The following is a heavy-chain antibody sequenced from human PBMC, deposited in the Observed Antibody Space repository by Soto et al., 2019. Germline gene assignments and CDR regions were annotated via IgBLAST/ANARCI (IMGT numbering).Heavy chain of an antibody. J-gene: IGHJ4*02. CDR1: GFTFDDYA. D-gene: IGHD6-19*01. CDR2: ISWNSGSI. Sequence: EVQLVESGGGLVQPGRSLRLSCAASGFTFDDYAMHWVRQAPGKGLEWVSGISWNSGSIGYADSVKGRFTISRDNAKNSLYLQMNSLRAEDTASYYCAKSQTSIAVAGTVYDYWGQGTLVTVSS. V-gene: IGHV3-9*01. CDR3: AKSQTSIAVAGTVYDY.